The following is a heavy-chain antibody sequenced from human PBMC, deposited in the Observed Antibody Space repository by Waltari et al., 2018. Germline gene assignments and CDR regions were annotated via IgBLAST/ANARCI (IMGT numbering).Heavy chain of an antibody. D-gene: IGHD5-18*01. CDR1: GYTFTSYG. Sequence: QVQLVQSGAEMKKPGASVKVSCTASGYTFTSYGISWLRQAPGQGLEWMGWISGYNGNTNYAQRFQGRVTVTTDTSATTAYMELRSLRSDDTALYYCARASDTAMVMEYFDYWGQGTLVTVSS. CDR2: ISGYNGNT. J-gene: IGHJ4*02. V-gene: IGHV1-18*01. CDR3: ARASDTAMVMEYFDY.